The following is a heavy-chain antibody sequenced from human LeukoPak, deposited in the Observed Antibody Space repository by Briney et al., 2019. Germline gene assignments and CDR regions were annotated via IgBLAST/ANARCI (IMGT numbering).Heavy chain of an antibody. CDR1: GFTFSSYA. J-gene: IGHJ6*02. D-gene: IGHD2-21*02. V-gene: IGHV3-23*01. CDR2: ISGSGGST. CDR3: AKGSPYCGGDCYNYYYGMDV. Sequence: SGGSLRLPCAASGFTFSSYAMSWVRQAPGKGLEWVSAISGSGGSTYYADSVKGRFTISRDNSKNTLYLQMNSLRAEDTAVYYCAKGSPYCGGDCYNYYYGMDVWGQGTTVTVSS.